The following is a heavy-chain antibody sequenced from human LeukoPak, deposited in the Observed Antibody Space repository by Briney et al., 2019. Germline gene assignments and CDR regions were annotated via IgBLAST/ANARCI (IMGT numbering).Heavy chain of an antibody. D-gene: IGHD1-26*01. CDR3: ARDTTKNAFDI. V-gene: IGHV4-4*07. Sequence: SETLSLTCSVSGGSISSYYWSWIRQPAGKGLEWIGRIHSSGSTNHNPSLKSRVTMSVDTSKNQFSLKLSSVSAADTAVYYCARDTTKNAFDIWGQGTMVTVSS. J-gene: IGHJ3*02. CDR2: IHSSGST. CDR1: GGSISSYY.